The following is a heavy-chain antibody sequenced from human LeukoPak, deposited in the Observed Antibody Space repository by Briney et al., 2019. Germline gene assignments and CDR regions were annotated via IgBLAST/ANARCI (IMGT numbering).Heavy chain of an antibody. CDR2: INHSGST. CDR1: GGSFSGYY. CDR3: ARGRRIVVVVAATRGGIDWFDP. Sequence: SETLSLTCAVYGGSFSGYYWSWIRQPPGKGLEWIGEINHSGSTNYNPSLKSRVTISVDTSKNQFSLKLSSVTAADTAVYYCARGRRIVVVVAATRGGIDWFDPRGQGTLVTVSS. D-gene: IGHD2-15*01. J-gene: IGHJ5*02. V-gene: IGHV4-34*01.